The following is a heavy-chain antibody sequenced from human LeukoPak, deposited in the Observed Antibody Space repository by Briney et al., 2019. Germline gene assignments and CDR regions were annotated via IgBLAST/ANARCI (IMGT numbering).Heavy chain of an antibody. CDR2: ITPNSGGT. CDR1: GYTFTGYY. Sequence: ASVKVSCKASGYTFTGYYMHWVRQAPGQGLEWMGWITPNSGGTNYAQKFQGRVTMTRDTSISTAYMELSRLRSDDTAVYYCAREDAYDSRGYYRDYWGQGTLSPSPQ. V-gene: IGHV1-2*02. J-gene: IGHJ4*02. CDR3: AREDAYDSRGYYRDY. D-gene: IGHD3-22*01.